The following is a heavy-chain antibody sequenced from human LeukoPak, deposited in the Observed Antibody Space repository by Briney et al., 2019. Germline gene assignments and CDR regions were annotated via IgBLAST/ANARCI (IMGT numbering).Heavy chain of an antibody. V-gene: IGHV3-21*01. CDR3: ARDNYDFWSGYYASVGY. CDR1: GFTFSSYS. D-gene: IGHD3-3*01. CDR2: ISTSSSYI. J-gene: IGHJ4*02. Sequence: NPGGSLRLACAASGFTFSSYSMNWVRQAPGKGLEWFSSISTSSSYIYYADSVKGRFTISRDNAKNSLYLQMNSLRAEDTAVYYCARDNYDFWSGYYASVGYWGQGTLVTVSS.